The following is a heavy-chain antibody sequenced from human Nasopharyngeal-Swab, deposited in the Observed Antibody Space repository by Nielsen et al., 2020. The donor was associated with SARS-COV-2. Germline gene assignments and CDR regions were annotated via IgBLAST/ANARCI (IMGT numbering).Heavy chain of an antibody. D-gene: IGHD4-17*01. Sequence: WVRQAPGQGLEWMGGIIPIFGTANYAQKFQGRVTITADKSTSTAYMELSSLRSEDTAVYYCARARSLTDTDYYGMDVWGQGTTVTVSS. J-gene: IGHJ6*02. CDR2: IIPIFGTA. V-gene: IGHV1-69*06. CDR3: ARARSLTDTDYYGMDV.